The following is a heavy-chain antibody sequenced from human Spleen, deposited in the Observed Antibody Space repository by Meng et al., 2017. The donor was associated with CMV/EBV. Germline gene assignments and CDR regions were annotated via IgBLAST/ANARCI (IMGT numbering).Heavy chain of an antibody. CDR2: ISPSSGST. CDR3: ARVVPGLPDNHGMDV. CDR1: GYTFTSYF. V-gene: IGHV1-46*01. Sequence: ASVKVSCKASGYTFTSYFVHWVRQAPGQGLEWMGIISPSSGSTGYAQKFQGRVIMTRDTSTSKVYMELSSLRSEDTALYYCARVVPGLPDNHGMDVWGQGTTVTVSS. J-gene: IGHJ6*02. D-gene: IGHD1-14*01.